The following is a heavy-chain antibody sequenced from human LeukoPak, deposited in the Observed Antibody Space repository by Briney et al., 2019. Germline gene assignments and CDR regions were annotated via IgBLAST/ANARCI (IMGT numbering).Heavy chain of an antibody. J-gene: IGHJ1*01. CDR2: IKSDGST. V-gene: IGHV3-74*01. CDR3: ARAPSEIGGYYPEYFRH. Sequence: GGSLRLSCAASGFTFSTYWMHWVRQAPGKGLVWVSRIKSDGSTNYADSVKGRFTISRDNAKNTLSLQMNSLRPEDTGVYYCARAPSEIGGYYPEYFRHWGQGTLVTVSS. D-gene: IGHD3-3*01. CDR1: GFTFSTYW.